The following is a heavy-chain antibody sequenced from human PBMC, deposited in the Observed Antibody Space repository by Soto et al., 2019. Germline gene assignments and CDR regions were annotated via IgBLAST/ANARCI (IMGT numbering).Heavy chain of an antibody. CDR3: VKDKKYDILSAWDALDI. D-gene: IGHD3-9*01. J-gene: IGHJ3*02. CDR1: GYTFSSYG. CDR2: ISYDGSSI. V-gene: IGHV3-30*18. Sequence: GGSLRLSCAASGYTFSSYGMHWVRQAPGKGLEWVAVISYDGSSIYYADSVKGRFTISRDNSKNTLHLQMNNLRAEDTAIYYCVKDKKYDILSAWDALDIWGHGTLVTVS.